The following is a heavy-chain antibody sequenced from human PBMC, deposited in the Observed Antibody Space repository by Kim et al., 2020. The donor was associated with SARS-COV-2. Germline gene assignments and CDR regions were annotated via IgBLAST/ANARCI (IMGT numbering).Heavy chain of an antibody. CDR2: IYYSGST. V-gene: IGHV4-31*03. CDR1: GGSISSGGYY. J-gene: IGHJ4*02. D-gene: IGHD3-3*01. Sequence: SETLSLICTVSGGSISSGGYYWSWIRQHPGKGLEWIGYIYYSGSTYYNPSLKSRVTISVDTSKNQFSLKLSSVTAADTAVYYCARGRLTIFGVVNSFDYWGQGTLVTVSS. CDR3: ARGRLTIFGVVNSFDY.